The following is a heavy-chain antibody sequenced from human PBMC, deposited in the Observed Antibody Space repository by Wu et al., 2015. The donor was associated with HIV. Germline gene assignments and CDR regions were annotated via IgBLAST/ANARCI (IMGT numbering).Heavy chain of an antibody. CDR2: LDPKSGNT. V-gene: IGHV1-8*01. CDR1: GYTFTTYE. D-gene: IGHD3-22*01. J-gene: IGHJ4*02. CDR3: ATVHYYKSSVITWPIDY. Sequence: QVQLVQSGAELRKPGASVKVSCKASGYTFTTYEVNWVRQTSGQGLEWMGWLDPKSGNTGYAQKFQGRVTITTSTSINTAYMELSSLRSDDTALYFCATVHYYKSSVITWPIDYWAREHEVTVSS.